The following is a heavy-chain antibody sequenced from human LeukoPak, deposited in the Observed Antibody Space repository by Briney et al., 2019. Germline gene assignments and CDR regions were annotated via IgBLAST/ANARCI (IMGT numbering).Heavy chain of an antibody. Sequence: PGESLKISCKGSGYSFTSYWIGWVRQMPGKGLEWMGVIYPGDSDTRYNPSFQGQVTISADRSFGTAYLQWSSLKASDSAMYYCARREATTEYFDFWGQGTLVTVSS. D-gene: IGHD1-7*01. CDR1: GYSFTSYW. CDR2: IYPGDSDT. CDR3: ARREATTEYFDF. V-gene: IGHV5-51*01. J-gene: IGHJ4*02.